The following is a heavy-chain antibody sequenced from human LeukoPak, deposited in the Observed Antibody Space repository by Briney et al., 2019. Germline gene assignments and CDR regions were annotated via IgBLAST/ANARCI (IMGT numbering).Heavy chain of an antibody. D-gene: IGHD6-19*01. CDR1: GFTVSSNY. Sequence: PGGSLRLSCAASGFTVSSNYMSWVRQAPGKGLEWVSVIYSGGSTYYAGSVKGRFTISRDNSKNTLYLQMNSLRAEDTAVYYCARLGSSGIGNYWGQGTLVTVSS. V-gene: IGHV3-66*02. CDR3: ARLGSSGIGNY. J-gene: IGHJ4*02. CDR2: IYSGGST.